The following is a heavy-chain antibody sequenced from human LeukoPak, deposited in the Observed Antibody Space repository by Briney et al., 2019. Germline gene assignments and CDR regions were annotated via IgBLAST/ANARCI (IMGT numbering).Heavy chain of an antibody. V-gene: IGHV4-59*08. D-gene: IGHD5-12*01. CDR2: IYYSGST. CDR1: GGSISSYY. J-gene: IGHJ4*02. Sequence: PSETLSLTCTVSGGSISSYYWSWIRQPPGKGLEWIGYIYYSGSTNYNPSLKSRVTISVDTSKNQFSLKLSSVTAADTAVYYCASNIVATTKGVFDYWGQGTLVTVSS. CDR3: ASNIVATTKGVFDY.